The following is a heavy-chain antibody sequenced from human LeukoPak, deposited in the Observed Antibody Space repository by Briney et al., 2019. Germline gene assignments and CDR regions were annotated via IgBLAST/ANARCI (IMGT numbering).Heavy chain of an antibody. D-gene: IGHD3-22*01. CDR1: GYTFTGHY. CDR3: ASLNLPDSSGYYDD. Sequence: ASVKVSCKASGYTFTGHYMHWVRQAPGQGLEWMGWINPNSGDTNYAQKFQGRVTMTRDTSITTAHMELSRLRSDDTAVYYCASLNLPDSSGYYDDWGQGTLVTVSS. V-gene: IGHV1-2*02. J-gene: IGHJ4*02. CDR2: INPNSGDT.